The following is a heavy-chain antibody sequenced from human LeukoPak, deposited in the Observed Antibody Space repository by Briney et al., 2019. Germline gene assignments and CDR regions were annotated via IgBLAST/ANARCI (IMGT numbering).Heavy chain of an antibody. D-gene: IGHD5-24*01. V-gene: IGHV3-21*01. Sequence: GGSLRLSCAASGFTFSTYTMNWVRQAPGKGPEHVSSISSDSSHIHYADSVKGRFAISRDNAKNSLYLQLNSLRADDTAVYYCVGGDGREFWGQGTLVTVSS. CDR2: ISSDSSHI. J-gene: IGHJ4*02. CDR3: VGGDGREF. CDR1: GFTFSTYT.